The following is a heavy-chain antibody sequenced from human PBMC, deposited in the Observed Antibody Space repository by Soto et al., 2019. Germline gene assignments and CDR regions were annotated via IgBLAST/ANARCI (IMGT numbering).Heavy chain of an antibody. J-gene: IGHJ4*02. D-gene: IGHD6-13*01. V-gene: IGHV3-9*01. CDR1: GFTFDDYA. Sequence: EVQLVESGGGLVQPGRSLRLSCAASGFTFDDYAMHWVRQAPGKGLEWVSGISWNSGSIGYADSVKGRFTISRDNAKNSLYLQMNSLRAEDTALYYCAKDSSSWLTLFDYWGQGTLVTVSS. CDR2: ISWNSGSI. CDR3: AKDSSSWLTLFDY.